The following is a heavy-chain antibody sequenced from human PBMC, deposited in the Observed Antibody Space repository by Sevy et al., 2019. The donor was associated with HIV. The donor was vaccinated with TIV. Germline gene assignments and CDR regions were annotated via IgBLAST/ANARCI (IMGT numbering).Heavy chain of an antibody. D-gene: IGHD6-13*01. J-gene: IGHJ6*02. Sequence: SETLSLTCAVYGGSFSGYYWSWIRQTPGKGLEWIGEINHSGSTNYNPSLKSRVTISVDTSKNQFSLKLSSVTAADTAVYYCASTPGSSSWYVGYYYGMDVWGQGTTVTVSS. CDR3: ASTPGSSSWYVGYYYGMDV. CDR2: INHSGST. V-gene: IGHV4-34*01. CDR1: GGSFSGYY.